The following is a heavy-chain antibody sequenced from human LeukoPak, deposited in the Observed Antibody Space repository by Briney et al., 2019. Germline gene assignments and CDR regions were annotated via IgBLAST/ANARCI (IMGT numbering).Heavy chain of an antibody. CDR3: ASSPLGLYYMDV. D-gene: IGHD3-16*01. Sequence: PSETLSLTCAVYGGSFSGYYWSWIRQPPGKGLEWIGEINHSGSTNYNPSLKSRVTISVDTSKNQFSLKLSSVTAADTAVYYCASSPLGLYYMDVWGKGTTVTVSS. CDR1: GGSFSGYY. J-gene: IGHJ6*03. V-gene: IGHV4-34*01. CDR2: INHSGST.